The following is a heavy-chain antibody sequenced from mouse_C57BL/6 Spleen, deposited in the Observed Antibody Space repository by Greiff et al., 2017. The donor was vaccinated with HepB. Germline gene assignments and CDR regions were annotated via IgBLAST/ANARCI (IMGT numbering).Heavy chain of an antibody. Sequence: EVKLVESGGGLVQPGGSLSLSCAASGFTFTDYYMSWVRQPPGKALEWLGFIRNKANGYTTEYSASVKGRFTISRDNSQSILYLQMNALLAEDSATYYCASPFAANQAWFAYWGQGTLVTVSA. CDR1: GFTFTDYY. V-gene: IGHV7-3*01. D-gene: IGHD6-1*01. CDR3: ASPFAANQAWFAY. CDR2: IRNKANGYTT. J-gene: IGHJ3*01.